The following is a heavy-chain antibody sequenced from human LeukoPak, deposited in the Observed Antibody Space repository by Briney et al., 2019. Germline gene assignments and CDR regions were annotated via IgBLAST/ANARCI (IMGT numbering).Heavy chain of an antibody. CDR1: GYSYESGYTFSDYW. Sequence: GESLKISCKGSGYSYESGYTFSDYWIAWARQMPGKGLEWMGIIYPYDSDTRYSPSFQGQVTISVDKSIRTAYLQWNSLKASDTAMYYCARQYGSGSFDYWGQGTLVTVSS. J-gene: IGHJ4*02. CDR2: IYPYDSDT. V-gene: IGHV5-51*01. D-gene: IGHD3-10*01. CDR3: ARQYGSGSFDY.